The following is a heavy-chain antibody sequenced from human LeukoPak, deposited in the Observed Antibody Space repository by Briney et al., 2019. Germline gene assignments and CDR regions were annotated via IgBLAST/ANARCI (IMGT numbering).Heavy chain of an antibody. CDR3: TTDPRASKGWLRYREIY. D-gene: IGHD5-12*01. CDR2: IKSETDGGTT. Sequence: GGSLRLSCAASGFTFGNAWMTWVRQAPGKGLEWVGRIKSETDGGTTDYAAPVKGRFTISRDDSKNTLYLQMNSLKTEDTAVYYCTTDPRASKGWLRYREIYWGQGTLVTVSS. CDR1: GFTFGNAW. V-gene: IGHV3-15*01. J-gene: IGHJ4*02.